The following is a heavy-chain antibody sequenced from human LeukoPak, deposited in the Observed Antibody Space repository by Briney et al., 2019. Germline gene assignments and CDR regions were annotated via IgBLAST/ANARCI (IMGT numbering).Heavy chain of an antibody. CDR1: GFTFSSYS. J-gene: IGHJ4*02. CDR3: AREYCSGGTCYLPGY. V-gene: IGHV3-21*04. Sequence: GGSLRLSCAASGFTFSSYSMNWVRQAPGKGLEWVSSISSDSSYISYAESVKGRFTISRDNAKNSLYLQMNSLRAEDTAVYYCAREYCSGGTCYLPGYWGQGTLVTVSS. D-gene: IGHD2-15*01. CDR2: ISSDSSYI.